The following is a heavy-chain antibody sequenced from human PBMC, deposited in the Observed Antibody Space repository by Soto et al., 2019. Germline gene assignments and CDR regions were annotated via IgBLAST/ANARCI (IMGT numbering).Heavy chain of an antibody. Sequence: DEQLLQYGGDLVQPGGSLRLSCAPSGFTLGGLWFHWVRQVPGKGLQWVSQIDSFWGGTKYADSVKGRFIISKDKSKNTVYLQMNSLRDEDTAVYYCARVMAGRGGAGDPLDLWGQGTLVIVSP. CDR2: IDSFWGGT. CDR3: ARVMAGRGGAGDPLDL. V-gene: IGHV3-74*01. J-gene: IGHJ5*02. D-gene: IGHD2-21*01. CDR1: GFTLGGLW.